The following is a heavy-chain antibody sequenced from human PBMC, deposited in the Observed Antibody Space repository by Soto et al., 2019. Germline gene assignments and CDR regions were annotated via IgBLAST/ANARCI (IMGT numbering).Heavy chain of an antibody. Sequence: PGESLKISCKGSGYSFTSYWIGWVRQMPGKGLEWMGIIYPGDSDTRYSPSFQGQVTISADKSISTAYLQWSSLKASDTAMYYCTKGRYLEWFLSGGGEESRGRGTLVTVSS. J-gene: IGHJ4*02. CDR2: IYPGDSDT. D-gene: IGHD3-3*01. CDR1: GYSFTSYW. CDR3: TKGRYLEWFLSGGGEES. V-gene: IGHV5-51*01.